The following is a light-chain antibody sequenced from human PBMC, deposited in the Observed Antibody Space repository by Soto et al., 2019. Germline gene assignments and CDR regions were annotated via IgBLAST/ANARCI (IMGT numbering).Light chain of an antibody. CDR1: QNINNY. CDR2: DAS. Sequence: DIQMTQSPSSLSASVVDRVTITFRASQNINNYLNWYQQKPGKPPKLLIDDASNLATGVPSRFSGRGSGTDFTFTISSLQPEDVATYYCQQYDDLPITFGQGTRLEIK. CDR3: QQYDDLPIT. V-gene: IGKV1-33*01. J-gene: IGKJ5*01.